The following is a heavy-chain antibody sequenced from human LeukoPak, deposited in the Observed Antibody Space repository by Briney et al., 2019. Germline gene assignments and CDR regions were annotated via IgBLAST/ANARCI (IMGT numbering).Heavy chain of an antibody. CDR3: IHYGSGSYSTDY. J-gene: IGHJ4*02. V-gene: IGHV3-73*01. CDR1: GLTFSGAD. Sequence: GGSLRLSCAASGLTFSGADMHWVRQASGKGLEWVGRIRSKGNRYATAYAASVKGRFTISRDDSKNTAYLQMNSLKTEDTAVYYCIHYGSGSYSTDYWGQGTLVTVSS. CDR2: IRSKGNRYAT. D-gene: IGHD3-10*01.